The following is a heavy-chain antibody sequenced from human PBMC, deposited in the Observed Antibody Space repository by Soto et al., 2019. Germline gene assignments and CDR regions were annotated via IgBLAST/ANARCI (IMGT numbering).Heavy chain of an antibody. D-gene: IGHD3-22*01. CDR1: GGSFSCYE. CDR2: INHSGST. CDR3: ARSCITMIVVVTRAFDI. Sequence: QVQLQQWGAGLLKPSETLSLTCAVYGGSFSCYEWSWIRQPPGKGLEWMGEINHSGSTNYNPSLKSLVTISVDTSKNQFSLKLSSVTAADTAVYYCARSCITMIVVVTRAFDIWGQGTMVTVSS. V-gene: IGHV4-34*01. J-gene: IGHJ3*02.